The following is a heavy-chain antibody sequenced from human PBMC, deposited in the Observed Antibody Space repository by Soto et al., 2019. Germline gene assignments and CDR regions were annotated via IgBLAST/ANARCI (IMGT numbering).Heavy chain of an antibody. Sequence: QVQLVESGGGVVQPGRSLRLSCAASGFSFSGYGMLWVRQAPGKGLEWVAVISYDGSKKYYADSVKGRFTISRDNSKNTLYLQMNSPRAEDTAVYYCAKDKGGMVHDYWGQGSLVTVSS. CDR2: ISYDGSKK. CDR1: GFSFSGYG. V-gene: IGHV3-30*18. CDR3: AKDKGGMVHDY. J-gene: IGHJ4*02. D-gene: IGHD3-10*01.